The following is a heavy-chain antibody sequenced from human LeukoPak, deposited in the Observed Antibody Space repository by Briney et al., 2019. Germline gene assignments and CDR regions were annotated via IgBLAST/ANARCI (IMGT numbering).Heavy chain of an antibody. Sequence: ASVKVSCKASGYTFTSYGISWVRQAPGQGLEWMGWINPNSGGTNYAQKFQGRVTMTGDTSISTAYMELSRLRSDDTAVYYCARVLWSADAFDIWGQGTMVTVSS. CDR2: INPNSGGT. V-gene: IGHV1-2*02. CDR1: GYTFTSYG. J-gene: IGHJ3*02. D-gene: IGHD2-21*01. CDR3: ARVLWSADAFDI.